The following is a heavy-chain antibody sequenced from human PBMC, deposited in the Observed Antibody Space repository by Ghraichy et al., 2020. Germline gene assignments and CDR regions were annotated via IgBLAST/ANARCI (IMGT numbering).Heavy chain of an antibody. Sequence: GGSLRLSCAASGFTFSSYSMNWVRQAPGKGLEWVSYISSSSSTIYYADSVKGRFTIFRDNAKNSLYLQMNSLRAEDTAVYYCARDGDSSGYYLGWFDPWGQGTLVTVSS. J-gene: IGHJ5*02. CDR2: ISSSSSTI. CDR1: GFTFSSYS. V-gene: IGHV3-48*04. D-gene: IGHD3-22*01. CDR3: ARDGDSSGYYLGWFDP.